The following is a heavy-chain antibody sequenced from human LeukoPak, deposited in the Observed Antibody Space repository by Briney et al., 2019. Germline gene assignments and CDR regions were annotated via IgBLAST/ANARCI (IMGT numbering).Heavy chain of an antibody. V-gene: IGHV3-43*02. J-gene: IGHJ4*02. CDR2: ISGDGYRT. CDR3: AKDIRERGYAAF. CDR1: GFTFDDYA. D-gene: IGHD3-22*01. Sequence: GGSLRLSCAASGFTFDDYAMHWVRQAPGKGLEWVSLISGDGYRTYYADSIKGRFTISRDNSRNSLYLQMHSLRSEDTALYYCAKDIRERGYAAFWGQGTLVILSS.